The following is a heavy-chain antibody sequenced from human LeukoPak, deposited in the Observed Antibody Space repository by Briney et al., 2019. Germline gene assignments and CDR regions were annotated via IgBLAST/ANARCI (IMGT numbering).Heavy chain of an antibody. J-gene: IGHJ5*02. CDR1: GFTVSSNY. D-gene: IGHD4-11*01. CDR2: IYSGGDT. CDR3: ASRLA. Sequence: PGGSLRLSCAASGFTVSSNYLSWVRQAPGKGLEWVSIIYSGGDTYYADSVKGRFSISRDISKNTLFLQMNSLRAEDTAVYYCASRLAWGQGTLVTVSS. V-gene: IGHV3-53*01.